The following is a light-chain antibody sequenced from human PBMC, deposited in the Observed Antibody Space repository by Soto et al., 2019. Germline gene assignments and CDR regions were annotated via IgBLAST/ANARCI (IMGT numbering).Light chain of an antibody. J-gene: IGKJ1*01. CDR1: QGIRND. V-gene: IGKV1-6*01. CDR3: LQDYNYPRT. Sequence: AIQMTQSPSSLSASVGDSVTITCRASQGIRNDLGWYQQKPGKAPKLLIYAASSLQSGVPSRFSGSGSGTDFTLTSSSLQPEDFATYYCLQDYNYPRTFGQGTKVEIK. CDR2: AAS.